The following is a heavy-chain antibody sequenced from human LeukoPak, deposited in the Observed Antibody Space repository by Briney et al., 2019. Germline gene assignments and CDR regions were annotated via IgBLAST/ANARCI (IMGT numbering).Heavy chain of an antibody. V-gene: IGHV1-69-2*01. Sequence: ASVTVSCKLSRYTFTDYYMHLVRQAPGKGLAWRGLLNLESGKTLYTEKSQGRGTRTADTSTDTECIELSSLRPEDTAVYYCATAPNWNYRNWFDPWGQGTLVTVSS. J-gene: IGHJ5*02. CDR2: LNLESGKT. CDR1: RYTFTDYY. D-gene: IGHD1-7*01. CDR3: ATAPNWNYRNWFDP.